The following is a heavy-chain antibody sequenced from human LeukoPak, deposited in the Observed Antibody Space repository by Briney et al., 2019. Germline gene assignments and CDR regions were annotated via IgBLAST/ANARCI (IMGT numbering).Heavy chain of an antibody. J-gene: IGHJ4*02. CDR2: IYYSGST. Sequence: PSETLSLTCTVSGYSISRAYYWGWIRQPPGKGLEWIGSIYYSGSTYYNPSLKSRVTISVDTSKNQFSLKLSSVTAADTAVYYCARDEGGATTGPFDYWGQGTLVTVSS. V-gene: IGHV4-38-2*02. CDR1: GYSISRAYY. CDR3: ARDEGGATTGPFDY. D-gene: IGHD1-26*01.